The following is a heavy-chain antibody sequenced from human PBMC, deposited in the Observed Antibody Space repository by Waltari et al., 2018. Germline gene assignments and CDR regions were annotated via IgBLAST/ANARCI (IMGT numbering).Heavy chain of an antibody. Sequence: QVQLQESGPRLVKPSGTLSLTCAVSGGSISSSNWWSWVRQPPGKGLEWIGEMDHSGSTNYNPSLKRRVTISGDKSKNQFSLKLSSVTAADTAVYYCARGRGSSGPYFDYWGQGTLVTVSS. J-gene: IGHJ4*02. CDR3: ARGRGSSGPYFDY. CDR2: MDHSGST. D-gene: IGHD6-19*01. V-gene: IGHV4-4*02. CDR1: GGSISSSNW.